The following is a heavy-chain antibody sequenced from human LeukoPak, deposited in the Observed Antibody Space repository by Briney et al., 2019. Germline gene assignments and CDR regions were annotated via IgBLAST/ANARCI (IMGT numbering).Heavy chain of an antibody. CDR3: ARRAIGIAFDI. Sequence: PSETLSLTCTVSGGSISSSSYYWGWIRQPPGKGLEWIGSIYYSGSTYYNPSLKSRVTISVDTSKNQFSLKLSSVTAADTAVYYCARRAIGIAFDIWGQGTMVTVSS. CDR2: IYYSGST. V-gene: IGHV4-39*01. J-gene: IGHJ3*02. CDR1: GGSISSSSYY.